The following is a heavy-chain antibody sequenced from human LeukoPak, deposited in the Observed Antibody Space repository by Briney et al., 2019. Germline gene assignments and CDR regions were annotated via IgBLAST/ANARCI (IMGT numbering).Heavy chain of an antibody. CDR3: ARGPPYCSSISCYAGYWYFDL. J-gene: IGHJ2*01. CDR2: IYYSGST. D-gene: IGHD2-2*01. Sequence: SETLSLTCTVSGGSISSYYWSWIRQPPGKGLEWIGYIYYSGSTNYNPSLKSRVTISVDTSKNQFSLKLSSVTAADTAVYYCARGPPYCSSISCYAGYWYFDLWGRGTLVTVSS. V-gene: IGHV4-59*01. CDR1: GGSISSYY.